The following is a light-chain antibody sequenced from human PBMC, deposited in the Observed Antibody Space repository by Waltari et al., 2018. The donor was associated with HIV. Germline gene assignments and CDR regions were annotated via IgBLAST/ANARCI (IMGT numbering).Light chain of an antibody. CDR1: SSNIGNNP. Sequence: QSVLTQPPSASGTPGQRVTISCSGSSSNIGNNPVEWYQQLPGTAPKLLIYSNTQRPSGVPDRISGSKSGTSASLAIGGLQSDDEADYYCASWEDSLHGPVFGGGTKLTVL. V-gene: IGLV1-44*01. J-gene: IGLJ2*01. CDR3: ASWEDSLHGPV. CDR2: SNT.